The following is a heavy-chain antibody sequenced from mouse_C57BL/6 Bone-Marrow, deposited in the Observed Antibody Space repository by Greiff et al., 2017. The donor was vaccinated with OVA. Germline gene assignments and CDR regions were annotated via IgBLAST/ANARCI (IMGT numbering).Heavy chain of an antibody. CDR1: GYTFTSYW. Sequence: QVQLKQPGAELVKPGASVKLSCKASGYTFTSYWMHWVKQRPGRGLEWIGRIDPNSGGTKYNEKFKSKATLTVDKPSSTAYMQLSSLTSEDSAVYYCARFPYYEDYAMDYWGQGTSVTVSS. CDR2: IDPNSGGT. CDR3: ARFPYYEDYAMDY. D-gene: IGHD1-1*01. V-gene: IGHV1-72*01. J-gene: IGHJ4*01.